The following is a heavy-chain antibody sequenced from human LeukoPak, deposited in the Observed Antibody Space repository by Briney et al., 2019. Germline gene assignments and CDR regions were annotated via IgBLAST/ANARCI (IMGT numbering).Heavy chain of an antibody. CDR3: ARLLAGCPGGRCRAHFDY. V-gene: IGHV4-59*01. D-gene: IGHD2-15*01. CDR1: GDSINSNY. CDR2: IYYGWST. Sequence: SETLSLTCSVSGDSINSNYWSWMRQPPGKGLEWIGYIYYGWSTNYNPSVKSRVSNSVDTSKNQFSLNLSSVTAADTAVYYCARLLAGCPGGRCRAHFDYWGQGTLVTVSS. J-gene: IGHJ4*02.